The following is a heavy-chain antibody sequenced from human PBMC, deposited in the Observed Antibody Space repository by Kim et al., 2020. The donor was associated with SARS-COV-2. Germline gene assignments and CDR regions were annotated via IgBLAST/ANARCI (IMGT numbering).Heavy chain of an antibody. CDR3: ARDSSLEQPPSDAFDI. CDR2: ISSSSSTI. Sequence: GGSLRLSCAASGFTFSSYSMNWVRQAPGKGLEWVSYISSSSSTIYYADSVKGRFTISRDNAKNSLYLQMNSLRDEDTAVYYCARDSSLEQPPSDAFDIWGQGTMVTVSS. D-gene: IGHD3-3*01. J-gene: IGHJ3*02. V-gene: IGHV3-48*02. CDR1: GFTFSSYS.